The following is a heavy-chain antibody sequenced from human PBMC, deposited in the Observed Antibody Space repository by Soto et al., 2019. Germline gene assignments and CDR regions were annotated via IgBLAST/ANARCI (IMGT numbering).Heavy chain of an antibody. J-gene: IGHJ6*02. D-gene: IGHD2-15*01. CDR1: GFTFSSYG. CDR2: ISYDGSNK. Sequence: GGSLRLSCAASGFTFSSYGMHWVRQAPGKGLEWVAVISYDGSNKYYADSVKGRFTISRDNSKNTLYLQMNSLRAEDTAVYYCAKDVVAATWDPYYYYGMDVWGQGTTVTVSS. CDR3: AKDVVAATWDPYYYYGMDV. V-gene: IGHV3-30*18.